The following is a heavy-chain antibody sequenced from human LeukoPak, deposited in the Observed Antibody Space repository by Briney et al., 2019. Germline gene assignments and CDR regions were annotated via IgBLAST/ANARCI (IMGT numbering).Heavy chain of an antibody. D-gene: IGHD6-13*01. J-gene: IGHJ4*02. CDR3: ARDGGIAAAGTH. CDR1: GGSISSGGYY. V-gene: IGHV4-30-2*01. Sequence: SETLSLTCTVSGGSISSGGYYWRRIRQPPGKGLEWIGYIYHSGSTYYNPSLKSRVTISVDRSKNQFSLKLSSVTAADTAVYYCARDGGIAAAGTHWGQGTLVTVSS. CDR2: IYHSGST.